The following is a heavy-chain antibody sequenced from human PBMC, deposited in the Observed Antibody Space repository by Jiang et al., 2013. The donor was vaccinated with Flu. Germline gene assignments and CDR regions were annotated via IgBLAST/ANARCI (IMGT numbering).Heavy chain of an antibody. CDR3: ARGNTYYDFWSGYLHAFDI. Sequence: YGSGLVKPSETLSLTCTVSGGSISSYYWSWIRQPPGKGLEWIGYIYYSGSTNYNPSLKSRVTISVDTSKNQFSLKLSSVTAADTAVYYCARGNTYYDFWSGYLHAFDIWGQGTMVTVSS. D-gene: IGHD3-3*01. V-gene: IGHV4-59*01. J-gene: IGHJ3*02. CDR2: IYYSGST. CDR1: GGSISSYY.